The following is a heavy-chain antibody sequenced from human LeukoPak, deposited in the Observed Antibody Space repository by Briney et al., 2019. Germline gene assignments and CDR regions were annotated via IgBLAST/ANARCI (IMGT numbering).Heavy chain of an antibody. CDR3: ARDWGPSAATPYYSDH. D-gene: IGHD6-13*01. Sequence: SQTLSLTCTVSGGFINTGNYYWSWIRQPAGKGLEWIGRIYTTGSTNYNPSLKSRVTISVDTSKNQFSLNLSSVTAADTAVYYCARDWGPSAATPYYSDHWGQGALVTVSS. CDR2: IYTTGST. V-gene: IGHV4-61*02. J-gene: IGHJ4*02. CDR1: GGFINTGNYY.